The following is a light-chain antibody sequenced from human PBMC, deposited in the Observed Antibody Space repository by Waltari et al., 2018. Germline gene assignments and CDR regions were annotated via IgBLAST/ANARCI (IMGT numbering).Light chain of an antibody. CDR1: SGHSSNV. V-gene: IGLV4-69*01. CDR2: VNSDGRR. Sequence: QLVLTQSPSVSASLAASVKLTCTLSSGHSSNVIAWLHQQPEKGPWHLMKVNSDGRRSKGDEIPERFSGSSSGAQRYLTISSVPPEDESDYYCQTGGHGTWVFGGGTKLTVL. J-gene: IGLJ3*02. CDR3: QTGGHGTWV.